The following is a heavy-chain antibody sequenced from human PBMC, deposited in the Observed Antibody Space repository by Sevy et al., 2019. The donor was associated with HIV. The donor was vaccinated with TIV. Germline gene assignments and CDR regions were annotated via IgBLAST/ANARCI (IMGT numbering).Heavy chain of an antibody. CDR3: TKDPPVYGDFPYGMDV. D-gene: IGHD4-17*01. V-gene: IGHV3-30*18. Sequence: GGSLRLSCAASGFILDYYGMHWVRQAPGKGLEWVALISHDGSKKYYADSVKGRFTISRDNSKNTLYLQMNTLRRDDTAAYFCTKDPPVYGDFPYGMDVWGQGTTVTVSS. CDR1: GFILDYYG. J-gene: IGHJ6*02. CDR2: ISHDGSKK.